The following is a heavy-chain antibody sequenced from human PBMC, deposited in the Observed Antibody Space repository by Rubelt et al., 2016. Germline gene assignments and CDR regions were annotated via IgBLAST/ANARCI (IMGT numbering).Heavy chain of an antibody. D-gene: IGHD6-13*01. J-gene: IGHJ3*02. CDR2: FDGEDGET. CDR3: STADSSSWYDATDT. Sequence: VQLVQSGAVLKKPGASVKVSCKVSGDTLSVFSIHWVRQAPGKGLEWMGGFDGEDGETVYARNFQGRLIMTEDTSTDTAYMELSRLTAADTAVYYCSTADSSSWYDATDTWGQGTMVTVSS. V-gene: IGHV1-24*01. CDR1: GDTLSVFS.